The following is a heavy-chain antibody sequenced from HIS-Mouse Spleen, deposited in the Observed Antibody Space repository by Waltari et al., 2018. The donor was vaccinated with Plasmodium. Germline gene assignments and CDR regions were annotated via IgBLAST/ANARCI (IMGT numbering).Heavy chain of an antibody. CDR3: ARAREPDY. CDR2: ISSSSRYI. CDR1: GFTFSSYS. Sequence: EVQLVESGGGLVKPGGSLRLSCAASGFTFSSYSMNWVRQAPGKGLEWVASISSSSRYIYYADSGKGRFTISRDKAKNSLYLQMNSLRAEDTAVYYCARAREPDYWGQGTLVTVSS. V-gene: IGHV3-21*01. J-gene: IGHJ4*02.